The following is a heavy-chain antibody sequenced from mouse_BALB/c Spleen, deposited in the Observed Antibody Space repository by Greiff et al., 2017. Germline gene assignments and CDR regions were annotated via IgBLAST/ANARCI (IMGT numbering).Heavy chain of an antibody. CDR1: GYSITSDYA. V-gene: IGHV3-2*02. Sequence: EVKLQESGPGLVKPSQSLSLTCTVTGYSITSDYAWNWIRQFPGNRLEWMGYISYSGSTSYNPSLKSRISITRDTSKNQFFLQLNSVTTEDTATYYCARYPPLYYDYDPWFAYWGQGTLVTVSA. CDR3: ARYPPLYYDYDPWFAY. D-gene: IGHD2-4*01. J-gene: IGHJ3*01. CDR2: ISYSGST.